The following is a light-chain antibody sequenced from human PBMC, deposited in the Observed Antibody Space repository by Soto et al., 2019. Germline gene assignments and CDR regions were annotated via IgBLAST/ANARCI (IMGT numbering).Light chain of an antibody. CDR3: QQYNSYSPT. CDR2: AAS. Sequence: DIQMTQSPSSLSASVGDRVTITCRASQSISSYLNWYQQKPGKAPKLLIYAASSLQSGVPSRFSADGSGTDFTLTISSLQPEDFATYYCQQYNSYSPTFGQGTKVDIK. CDR1: QSISSY. V-gene: IGKV1-39*01. J-gene: IGKJ1*01.